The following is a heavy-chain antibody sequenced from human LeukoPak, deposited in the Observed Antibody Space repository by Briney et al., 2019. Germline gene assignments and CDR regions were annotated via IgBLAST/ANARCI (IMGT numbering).Heavy chain of an antibody. V-gene: IGHV4-38-2*02. CDR3: ARISPTTQMNN. CDR1: GYSFISGFY. CDR2: MFHSGST. J-gene: IGHJ4*02. D-gene: IGHD4-11*01. Sequence: SETLSLTCSVSGYSFISGFYWGWIRQPPGKGLEWIGSMFHSGSTYYNPSLKSRVTISVDTSKNQFSLKLNSMTAADTAVYYCARISPTTQMNNWGRGTLVTVSS.